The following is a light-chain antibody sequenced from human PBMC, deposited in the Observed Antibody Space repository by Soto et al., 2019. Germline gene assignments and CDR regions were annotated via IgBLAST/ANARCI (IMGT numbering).Light chain of an antibody. CDR3: AAWDDSLNVV. CDR1: SSNIGKST. J-gene: IGLJ2*01. Sequence: QSVLTQQPSVSEAPGQRVTIYCSGSSSNIGKSTVNWYQHLPGKAPRLLIHYDDLLPSGVSDRFSASKTGTSASLAISGLQSEDEGVYYCAAWDDSLNVVFGGGTQLTVL. CDR2: YDD. V-gene: IGLV1-36*01.